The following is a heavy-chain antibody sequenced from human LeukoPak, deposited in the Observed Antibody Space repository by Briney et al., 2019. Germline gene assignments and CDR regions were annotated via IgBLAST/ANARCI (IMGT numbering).Heavy chain of an antibody. Sequence: KPSETLSLTCTVSGGSISSYYWSWIRQPPGKGLEWIGYIYYSGSTNYNPSLKSRVTISVDTSKNQFSLKLSSVTAADTAVYYCARDGAYYYGSGSYPIDYWGQGTLVTVSS. V-gene: IGHV4-59*12. J-gene: IGHJ4*02. CDR2: IYYSGST. D-gene: IGHD3-10*01. CDR3: ARDGAYYYGSGSYPIDY. CDR1: GGSISSYY.